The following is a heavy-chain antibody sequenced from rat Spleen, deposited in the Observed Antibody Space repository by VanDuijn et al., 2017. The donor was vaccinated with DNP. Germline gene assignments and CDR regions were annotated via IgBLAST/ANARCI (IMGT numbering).Heavy chain of an antibody. D-gene: IGHD1-2*01. J-gene: IGHJ3*01. CDR2: IYMGSGGT. CDR1: GNTFIRQY. V-gene: IGHV1-43*01. Sequence: QVQLQQSGAELAKPGSSVKISCKSSGNTFIRQYTGWIKQRTGQGLEYIGYIYMGSGGTSYNEKFRGKASLTVDKSSGTAFMHLSSLTPDDSAVYYCARDYYSSYGNWFAYWGQGTLVTVSS. CDR3: ARDYYSSYGNWFAY.